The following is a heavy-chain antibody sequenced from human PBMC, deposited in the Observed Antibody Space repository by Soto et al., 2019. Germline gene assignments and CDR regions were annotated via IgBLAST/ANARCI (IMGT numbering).Heavy chain of an antibody. J-gene: IGHJ4*02. CDR2: IYYSGST. V-gene: IGHV4-31*03. CDR3: ARDPSGSGSYFDY. CDR1: GGSISSGGYY. D-gene: IGHD3-10*01. Sequence: QVQLQESGPGPVKPSQTLSLTCTVSGGSISSGGYYWSWIRQHPGKGLEWIGYIYYSGSTYYNPSFKSRVTISVDTSKNQCSLKLSSVTAADTAVYYCARDPSGSGSYFDYWGQGTLVTVSS.